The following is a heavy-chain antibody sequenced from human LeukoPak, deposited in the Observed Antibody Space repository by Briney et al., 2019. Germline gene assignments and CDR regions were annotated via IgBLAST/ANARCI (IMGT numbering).Heavy chain of an antibody. V-gene: IGHV3-23*01. CDR3: AKAVDMMLSSGHTDY. CDR2: ISGSGGST. CDR1: GFTFSSYA. D-gene: IGHD3-22*01. Sequence: GGSLRLSRAASGFTFSSYAMSWVRQAPGKGLEWVSAISGSGGSTYYADSVKGRFTISRDNSKNTLYLQMNSLRAEDTALYYCAKAVDMMLSSGHTDYWGQGTLVTVSS. J-gene: IGHJ4*02.